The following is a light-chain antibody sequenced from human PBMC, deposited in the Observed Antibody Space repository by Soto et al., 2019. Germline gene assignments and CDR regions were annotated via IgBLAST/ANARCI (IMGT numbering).Light chain of an antibody. CDR1: HSVSSS. Sequence: GVRATLSFRASHSVSSSLAWYQQRPGQPPKLVIYDAPKRAVGIPDRFSGSGSGADFTLTISSLDPEDFAIYYCQQRTTWPPTFGQGTRLEIK. V-gene: IGKV3-11*01. J-gene: IGKJ5*01. CDR2: DAP. CDR3: QQRTTWPPT.